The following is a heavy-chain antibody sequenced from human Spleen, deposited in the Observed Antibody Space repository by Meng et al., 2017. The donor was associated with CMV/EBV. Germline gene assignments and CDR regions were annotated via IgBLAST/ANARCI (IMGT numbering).Heavy chain of an antibody. CDR3: ARPSGSAPNWFDP. V-gene: IGHV1-2*02. J-gene: IGHJ5*02. CDR2: INPHSGVT. D-gene: IGHD1-26*01. Sequence: ASVKVSYKASGYTFTGYYMHWVRQAPGQGLEWMGWINPHSGVTDYAQKFQGRVTMTRDTSTNTAYMELSSLTSDDTAVYYCARPSGSAPNWFDPWGQGTLVTVSS. CDR1: GYTFTGYY.